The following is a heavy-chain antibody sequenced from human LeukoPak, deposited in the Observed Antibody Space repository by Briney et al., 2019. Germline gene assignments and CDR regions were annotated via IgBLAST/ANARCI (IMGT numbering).Heavy chain of an antibody. Sequence: SETLSLTCAVYGGSFSGYYWSWIRQPPGKGLEWIGEINHSGSTNYNPSLKSRVTISVDTSKNQFSLKLSSVTAADTAVYYCARDKSRTYGSADAFDIWGQGTMVTVSS. V-gene: IGHV4-34*01. J-gene: IGHJ3*02. CDR3: ARDKSRTYGSADAFDI. CDR1: GGSFSGYY. D-gene: IGHD3-10*01. CDR2: INHSGST.